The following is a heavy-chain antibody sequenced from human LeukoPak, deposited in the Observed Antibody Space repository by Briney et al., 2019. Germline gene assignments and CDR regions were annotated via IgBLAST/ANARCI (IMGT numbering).Heavy chain of an antibody. D-gene: IGHD6-13*01. CDR3: ARDRGYGAFDY. J-gene: IGHJ4*02. V-gene: IGHV1-69*04. CDR1: GYTFTSYG. CDR2: IIPILGIA. Sequence: SVKVSCKASGYTFTSYGISWVRQAPGQGLEWMGRIIPILGIANYAQKFQGRVTITADKSTSTAYMELSSLRSEDTAVYYCARDRGYGAFDYWGQGTLVTVSS.